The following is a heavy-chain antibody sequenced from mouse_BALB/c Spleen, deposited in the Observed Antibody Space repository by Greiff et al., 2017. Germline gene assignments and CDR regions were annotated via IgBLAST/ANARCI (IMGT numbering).Heavy chain of an antibody. Sequence: EVQGVESGGGLVKPGGSLKLSCAASGFTFSDYYMYWVRQTPEKRLEWVATISDGGSYTYYPDSVKGRFTISRDNAKNNLYLQMSSLKSEDTAMYYCAREGGNYLLDYWGQGTSVTVSS. J-gene: IGHJ4*01. CDR1: GFTFSDYY. CDR3: AREGGNYLLDY. V-gene: IGHV5-4*02. CDR2: ISDGGSYT. D-gene: IGHD2-1*01.